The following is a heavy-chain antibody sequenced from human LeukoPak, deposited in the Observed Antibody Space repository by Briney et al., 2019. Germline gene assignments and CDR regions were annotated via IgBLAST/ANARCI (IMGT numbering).Heavy chain of an antibody. D-gene: IGHD2-2*01. Sequence: GGSLRLSCAASGFIFSGSSMHWVRQAPGKGLEWVCFIRFDATNKYYADSVKGRFTISRDNSKNTVYLQMNSLRAEDTAVYYCAAPGVPAATYYFDYWGQGTLVTVSS. V-gene: IGHV3-30*02. J-gene: IGHJ4*02. CDR1: GFIFSGSS. CDR2: IRFDATNK. CDR3: AAPGVPAATYYFDY.